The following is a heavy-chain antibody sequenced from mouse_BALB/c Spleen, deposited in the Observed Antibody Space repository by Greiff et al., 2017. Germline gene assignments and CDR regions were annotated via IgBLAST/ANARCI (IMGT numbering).Heavy chain of an antibody. Sequence: EVMLVESGGGLVQPGGSLKLSCAASGFTFSSYTMSWVRQTPEKRLEWVAYISNGGGSTYYPDTVKGRFTISRDNAKNTLYLQMSSLKSEDTAMYYCARTGYDGTWFAYWGQGTLVTVSA. J-gene: IGHJ3*01. V-gene: IGHV5-12-2*01. D-gene: IGHD2-14*01. CDR2: ISNGGGST. CDR1: GFTFSSYT. CDR3: ARTGYDGTWFAY.